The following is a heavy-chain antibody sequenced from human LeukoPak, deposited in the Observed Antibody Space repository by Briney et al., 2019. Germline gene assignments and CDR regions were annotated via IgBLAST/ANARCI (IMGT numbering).Heavy chain of an antibody. D-gene: IGHD6-19*01. CDR2: IYYSGGT. J-gene: IGHJ5*02. CDR3: ARGPSRWHQA. V-gene: IGHV4-59*12. Sequence: GSLRLSCAASGFTFSSYAMSWIRQPPGKGLEWIGYIYYSGGTHYNPSLKSRVTISVDTSKNQFSLKLNSVTAADTAVYYCARGPSRWHQAWGQGTLVTVSS. CDR1: GFTFSSYA.